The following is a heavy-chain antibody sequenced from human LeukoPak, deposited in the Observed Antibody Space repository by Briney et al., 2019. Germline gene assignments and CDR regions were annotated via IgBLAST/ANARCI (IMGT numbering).Heavy chain of an antibody. D-gene: IGHD6-6*01. V-gene: IGHV4-4*07. J-gene: IGHJ6*03. Sequence: SETLSLTCTVSGGSISNYYWTWIRQPAGKGLEWIGRIYTSGSTNYNPSLKSRVTMSVDTSKNQFSLKLSSVTAADTAVYYCARGRDGSSSNCYYYMDVWGKGTTVTVSS. CDR2: IYTSGST. CDR3: ARGRDGSSSNCYYYMDV. CDR1: GGSISNYY.